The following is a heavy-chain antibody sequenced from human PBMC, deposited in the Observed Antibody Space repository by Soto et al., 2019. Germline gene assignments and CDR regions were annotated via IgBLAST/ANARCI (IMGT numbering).Heavy chain of an antibody. V-gene: IGHV1-2*04. CDR2: INPNSGGT. CDR3: ARDGQVVVDATYYYSGMDV. J-gene: IGHJ6*02. D-gene: IGHD2-15*01. Sequence: GASVKVSCKASGYTFTGYYMHWVRQAPGQGLEWMGWINPNSGGTNYAQKFQGWVTMTRDTSISTAYMELSRLRSDDTAVYYCARDGQVVVDATYYYSGMDVWGQGTTVTVYS. CDR1: GYTFTGYY.